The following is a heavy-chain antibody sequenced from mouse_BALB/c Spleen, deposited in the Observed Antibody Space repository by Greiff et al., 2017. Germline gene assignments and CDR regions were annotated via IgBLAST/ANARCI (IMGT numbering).Heavy chain of an antibody. CDR1: GYTFTDYY. Sequence: QVQLQQPGAELVMPGASVKMSCKASGYTFTDYYINWVKQRTGQGLEWIGEIYPGSGNTYYNEKFKGKATLTADKSSSTAYMQLSSLTSEDSAVYVCARGNWYFDVWGAGTTVTVSS. CDR2: IYPGSGNT. V-gene: IGHV1-77*01. CDR3: ARGNWYFDV. J-gene: IGHJ1*01.